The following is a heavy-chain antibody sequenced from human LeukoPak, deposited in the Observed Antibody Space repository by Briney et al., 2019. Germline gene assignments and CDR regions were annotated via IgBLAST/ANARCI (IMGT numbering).Heavy chain of an antibody. Sequence: GGSLRLSCAASGFTFSTYAMSWVRLAPGKGLEWVSGIRGSGDSTYYADSVEGRFTISRDNSKNTLYLQMNSLRAEDTAVFYCAKVRSAYYDFYAFDVWGQGTMVTVSS. CDR1: GFTFSTYA. J-gene: IGHJ3*01. CDR3: AKVRSAYYDFYAFDV. CDR2: IRGSGDST. V-gene: IGHV3-23*01. D-gene: IGHD3-3*01.